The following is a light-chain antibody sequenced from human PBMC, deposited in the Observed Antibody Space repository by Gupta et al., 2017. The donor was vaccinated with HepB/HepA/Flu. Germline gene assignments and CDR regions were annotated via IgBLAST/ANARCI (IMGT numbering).Light chain of an antibody. CDR1: QAISNY. V-gene: IGKV1-27*01. CDR2: AAS. CDR3: QRYINAPLT. J-gene: IGKJ3*01. Sequence: DIQMTQSPSSLSASVGDRVTITCRASQAISNYLAWYQQKPGKVPKLLIYAASTLQSGVPSRFSGSGSGTDFSLTISSLQPEDVGTYYCQRYINAPLTFGPGTKVDIK.